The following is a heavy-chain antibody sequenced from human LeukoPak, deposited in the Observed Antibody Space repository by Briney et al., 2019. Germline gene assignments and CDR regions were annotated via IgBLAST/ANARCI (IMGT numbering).Heavy chain of an antibody. Sequence: SETLSPTCTVSGGSISPYYWSWIRQPPGKGLEWIGRIYTSGSTNYNPSLKSRVTISVDTSKNQFSLKLSSVTAADTAVYYCARGRFYYYYMDVWGKGTTVTISS. CDR3: ARGRFYYYYMDV. CDR2: IYTSGST. V-gene: IGHV4-4*08. J-gene: IGHJ6*03. CDR1: GGSISPYY.